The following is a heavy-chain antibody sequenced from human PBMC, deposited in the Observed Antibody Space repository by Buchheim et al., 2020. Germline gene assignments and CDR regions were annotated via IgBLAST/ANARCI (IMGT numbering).Heavy chain of an antibody. V-gene: IGHV3-23*04. Sequence: EVQMVESGGGLVQPGGSLRLSCAASGFTFSNYAMSWVRQAPGKGLEWVSTISGSGNFPYYQDSVKGRFTISRDNSKNTLYLRMNSLRAEDAAVYYCAKDYKWLVGSDYFYYGMDVWGQGTT. D-gene: IGHD6-19*01. CDR3: AKDYKWLVGSDYFYYGMDV. CDR1: GFTFSNYA. CDR2: ISGSGNFP. J-gene: IGHJ6*02.